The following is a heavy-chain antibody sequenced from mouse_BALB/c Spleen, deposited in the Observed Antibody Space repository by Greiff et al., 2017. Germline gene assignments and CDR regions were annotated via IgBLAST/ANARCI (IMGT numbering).Heavy chain of an antibody. CDR3: ARSIWDDYDGRLYAMDY. D-gene: IGHD2-4*01. CDR2: ISSGGGNT. Sequence: EVQVVESGGGLVKPGGSLKLSCAASGFTFSSYTMSWVRQTPEKRLEWVATISSGGGNTYYPDSVKGRFTISRDNAKNNLYLQMSSLRSEDTALYYCARSIWDDYDGRLYAMDYWGQGTSVTVSS. CDR1: GFTFSSYT. V-gene: IGHV5-9*03. J-gene: IGHJ4*01.